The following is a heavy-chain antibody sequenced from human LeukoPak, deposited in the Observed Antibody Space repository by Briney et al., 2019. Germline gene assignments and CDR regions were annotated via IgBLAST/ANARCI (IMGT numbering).Heavy chain of an antibody. J-gene: IGHJ4*02. CDR3: ARDRNTGYSSGFDFDY. Sequence: GGSLRLSCAASGFTFSSYGMHWVRQAPGKGLEWVAVISYDGSNKYYADSVKGRFTISRDNSKNTLYLQMNSLRAEDTAVYYCARDRNTGYSSGFDFDYWGQGTLVTVSS. V-gene: IGHV3-30*03. D-gene: IGHD6-19*01. CDR1: GFTFSSYG. CDR2: ISYDGSNK.